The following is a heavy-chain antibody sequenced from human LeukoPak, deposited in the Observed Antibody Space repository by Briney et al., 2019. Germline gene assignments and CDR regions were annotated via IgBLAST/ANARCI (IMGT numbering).Heavy chain of an antibody. CDR3: ARIAVAGSDY. J-gene: IGHJ4*02. Sequence: GESLNISCKGSGYSFTSDWIGLGRQMPGKGLEWVGIIYPGDSDTRYNPAFQRQVTIPADQSISTSYLQWSSLKASDTAMYYCARIAVAGSDYWGQGTLVTVSS. CDR1: GYSFTSDW. V-gene: IGHV5-51*01. CDR2: IYPGDSDT. D-gene: IGHD6-19*01.